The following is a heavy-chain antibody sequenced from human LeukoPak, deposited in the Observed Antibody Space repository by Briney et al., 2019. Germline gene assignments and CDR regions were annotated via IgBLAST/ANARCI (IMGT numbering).Heavy chain of an antibody. Sequence: GGSLRLSCAASGFTFSSYSMNWVRQAPGKGLEWVSCISSSSSTIYYADSVKGRFTISRDNAKNSLYLQMNSLRAEDTAVYYCARDPVATIGVFDYWGQGTLATVSS. D-gene: IGHD5-12*01. J-gene: IGHJ4*02. CDR2: ISSSSSTI. CDR1: GFTFSSYS. CDR3: ARDPVATIGVFDY. V-gene: IGHV3-48*01.